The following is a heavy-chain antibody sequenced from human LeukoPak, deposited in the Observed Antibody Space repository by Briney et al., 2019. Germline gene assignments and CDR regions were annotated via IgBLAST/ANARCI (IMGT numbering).Heavy chain of an antibody. Sequence: ETLSLTCTVSGGSISSSSYYWGWIRQPPGKGLEWIGTIYYSGSTYYHPSLKSRVTISVDTSKNQFSLKLSSVTAADTAVYYCARPEMVRGVIGNWGQGTLVTVSS. CDR3: ARPEMVRGVIGN. CDR2: IYYSGST. CDR1: GGSISSSSYY. V-gene: IGHV4-39*01. J-gene: IGHJ4*02. D-gene: IGHD3-10*01.